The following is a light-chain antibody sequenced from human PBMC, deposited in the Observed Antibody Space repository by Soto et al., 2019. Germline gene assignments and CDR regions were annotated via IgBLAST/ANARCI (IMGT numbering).Light chain of an antibody. Sequence: EIVLTQSPATLSLSPGERDTLSCRASQSVGSYLAWYQQKPGQAPRLLIYEASKRATGIPARFSGSGSGTDFTLTISSLEPEDFAVYYCQQRSNWPRTFGQGTKVEIK. J-gene: IGKJ1*01. CDR2: EAS. V-gene: IGKV3-11*01. CDR1: QSVGSY. CDR3: QQRSNWPRT.